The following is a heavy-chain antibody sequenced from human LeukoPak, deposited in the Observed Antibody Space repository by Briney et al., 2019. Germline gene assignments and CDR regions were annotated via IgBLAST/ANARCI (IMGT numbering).Heavy chain of an antibody. CDR3: ARGVDYEIFGYYYMDV. J-gene: IGHJ6*03. CDR2: ISSSSYI. V-gene: IGHV3-21*01. Sequence: PGGSLRLSCAASGFTFSSYSMNWVRQAPGKGLEWVSSISSSSYIYYADSVKGRFTISRDNAKNSLYLQMNSLRAEDTAVYFCARGVDYEIFGYYYMDVWGKGTTVTVSS. D-gene: IGHD3-3*01. CDR1: GFTFSSYS.